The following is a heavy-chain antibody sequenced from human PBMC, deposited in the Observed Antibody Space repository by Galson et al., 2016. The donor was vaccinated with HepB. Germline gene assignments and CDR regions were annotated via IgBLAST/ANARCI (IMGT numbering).Heavy chain of an antibody. CDR1: GFALSSFN. D-gene: IGHD5-12*01. Sequence: SLRLSCAASGFALSSFNMNWVRQTPGKGLEWISYISSSRNTIYYADSVKGRFTISRDDAKNSLYLQMNNLSVGDTAIYHCAQEVGWLRFAFGSWGQGTLVTVSS. V-gene: IGHV3-48*01. CDR2: ISSSRNTI. CDR3: AQEVGWLRFAFGS. J-gene: IGHJ5*01.